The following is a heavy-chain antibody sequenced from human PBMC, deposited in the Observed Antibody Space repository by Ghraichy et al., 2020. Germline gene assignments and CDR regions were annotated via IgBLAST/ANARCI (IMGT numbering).Heavy chain of an antibody. V-gene: IGHV3-23*01. D-gene: IGHD2-21*01. CDR2: ISVDATAI. CDR1: GFMFSSAA. J-gene: IGHJ4*02. CDR3: AKSTTILEY. Sequence: GESLNISCTASGFMFSSAAMNWVRQAPGKGLEWVSLISVDATAIYYADSVNGRFTISRDDSKDTLYLQMNSLRVDDTAVYYCAKSTTILEYWGQGTLVTVSS.